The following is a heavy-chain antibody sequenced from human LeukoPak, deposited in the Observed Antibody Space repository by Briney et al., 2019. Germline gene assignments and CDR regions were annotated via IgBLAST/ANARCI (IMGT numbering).Heavy chain of an antibody. J-gene: IGHJ6*03. CDR1: GYTFTGYY. CDR3: ARSLKRNFDWLSNYYYYYMDV. D-gene: IGHD3-9*01. Sequence: ASVKVSCKASGYTFTGYYMHWVRQAPGQGLEWMGWINPNSGGTNYAQKFQGRVTMTRDTSISTAYMELSRLRSDDTAVYYCARSLKRNFDWLSNYYYYYMDVWGKGTTVTVSS. CDR2: INPNSGGT. V-gene: IGHV1-2*02.